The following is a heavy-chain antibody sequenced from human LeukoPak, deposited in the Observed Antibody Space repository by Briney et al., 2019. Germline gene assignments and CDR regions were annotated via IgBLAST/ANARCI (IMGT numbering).Heavy chain of an antibody. V-gene: IGHV4-59*01. CDR2: IYYSGST. Sequence: SETLSLPCTVSGGPIRLYYWNWIRHPPGKGLKWIGYIYYSGSTNYNPSLKSRVTISVDTSKNQFSLKLSSVTAADTAVYYCARGYNTFDYWGQGTLVTVSS. CDR3: ARGYNTFDY. J-gene: IGHJ4*02. CDR1: GGPIRLYY. D-gene: IGHD5-24*01.